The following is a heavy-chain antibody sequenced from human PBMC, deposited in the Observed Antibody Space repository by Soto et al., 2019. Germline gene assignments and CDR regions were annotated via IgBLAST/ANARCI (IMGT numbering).Heavy chain of an antibody. CDR3: AKDPNGDYLGAFDS. CDR1: GFDFSDYA. V-gene: IGHV3-23*01. D-gene: IGHD4-17*01. Sequence: EVQLLESGGGLVQPGGSLRLSCTASGFDFSDYAVTWVRQAPGKGLEWVAGISGSGGVTKYADSVKGRFTISRDNFRTTLYLQMNSLRAGHTAVYYCAKDPNGDYLGAFDSWGQGTMVTFSS. J-gene: IGHJ3*02. CDR2: ISGSGGVT.